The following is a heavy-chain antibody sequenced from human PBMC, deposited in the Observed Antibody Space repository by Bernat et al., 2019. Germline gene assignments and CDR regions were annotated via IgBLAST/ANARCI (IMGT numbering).Heavy chain of an antibody. D-gene: IGHD1-1*01. Sequence: EVQLVESGGGLVQPGGSLRLSCSASGFTFSMYWMSWVRQAPGKGLEWVANINQDGGEKYSVDSVMGRFTISRDNAKNSLNLQMSSLRVEETAVYYCARSPRTGTVDYWGQGTLVTVSS. V-gene: IGHV3-7*04. J-gene: IGHJ4*02. CDR2: INQDGGEK. CDR3: ARSPRTGTVDY. CDR1: GFTFSMYW.